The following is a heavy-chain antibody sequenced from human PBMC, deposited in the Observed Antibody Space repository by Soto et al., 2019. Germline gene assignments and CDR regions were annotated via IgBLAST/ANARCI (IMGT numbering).Heavy chain of an antibody. J-gene: IGHJ6*02. V-gene: IGHV1-46*01. CDR3: ATFNHGSSRRMDV. CDR2: INPSGGST. D-gene: IGHD6-13*01. CDR1: GYTFTSYY. Sequence: ASVKVSCKASGYTFTSYYMHWVRQAPGQGLEWMGIINPSGGSTSYAQKFQGRVTMTRDTSTSTVYMELRSLRSDDTAVYYCATFNHGSSRRMDVWGQGTTVTVSS.